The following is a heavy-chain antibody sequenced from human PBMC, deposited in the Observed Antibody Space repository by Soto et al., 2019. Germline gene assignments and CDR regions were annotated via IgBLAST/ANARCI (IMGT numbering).Heavy chain of an antibody. D-gene: IGHD3-22*01. V-gene: IGHV3-33*05. CDR1: GFSFSTSA. CDR2: LLHDSSDE. J-gene: IGHJ6*02. Sequence: QVQLVESGGAVVQPGTSLRLSCAASGFSFSTSAMHWVRQAPGKGLEWVSFLLHDSSDEYYADSVKGRFSMSRANSKNTLYLQMNRLRAEDTAVYYCARGGDYYVGSRGEFGMDVWGQGTTVTVSS. CDR3: ARGGDYYVGSRGEFGMDV.